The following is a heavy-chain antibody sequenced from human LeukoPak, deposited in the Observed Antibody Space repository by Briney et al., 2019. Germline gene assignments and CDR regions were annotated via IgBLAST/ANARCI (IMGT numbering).Heavy chain of an antibody. D-gene: IGHD3-10*01. CDR3: ARDAKYYYGSRTYFFFEY. CDR2: IYYSGST. V-gene: IGHV4-39*07. Sequence: SSETLSLTCTVSGGSISSSSYYWGWIRQPPGKGLEWIGSIYYSGSTYYNPSLKSRVTISVDTSKNQFSLKLSSVTAADTAIYYCARDAKYYYGSRTYFFFEYWGQGTPLSVSS. CDR1: GGSISSSSYY. J-gene: IGHJ4*02.